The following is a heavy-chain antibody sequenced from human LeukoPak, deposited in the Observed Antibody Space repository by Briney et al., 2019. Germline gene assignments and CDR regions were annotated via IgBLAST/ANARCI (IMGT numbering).Heavy chain of an antibody. J-gene: IGHJ6*03. CDR3: ARVRPFYYYYMDV. CDR1: GYTFTSYG. CDR2: ISAYNGNT. D-gene: IGHD3-3*02. Sequence: GASVKVSCKASGYTFTSYGISWVRQAPGQGLEWMGRISAYNGNTNYAQKLQGRVTMTTDTSTSTAYIELRSLRSDDTAVYYCARVRPFYYYYMDVWGKGTTVTVSS. V-gene: IGHV1-18*01.